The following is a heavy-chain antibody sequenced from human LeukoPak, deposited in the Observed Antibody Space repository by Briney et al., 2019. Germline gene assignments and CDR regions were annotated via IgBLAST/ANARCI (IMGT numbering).Heavy chain of an antibody. V-gene: IGHV4-34*01. CDR3: ARGTGIFGVVIKSNWFDP. Sequence: SETLSLTCAVYGGSFSGYYWSWIRQPPGKGLEWIGEINHSGSTNYNPSLKSRVTISVDTSKNQFSLKLSSVTAADTAVYYCARGTGIFGVVIKSNWFDPWGQGTLVTVSS. J-gene: IGHJ5*02. D-gene: IGHD3-3*01. CDR2: INHSGST. CDR1: GGSFSGYY.